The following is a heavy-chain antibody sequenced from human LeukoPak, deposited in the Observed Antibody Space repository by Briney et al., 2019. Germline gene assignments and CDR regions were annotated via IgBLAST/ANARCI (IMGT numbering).Heavy chain of an antibody. CDR1: GGSVSSGSYY. CDR3: ARGELEPPVVVWFDP. CDR2: INHSGST. J-gene: IGHJ5*02. V-gene: IGHV4-61*01. D-gene: IGHD1-1*01. Sequence: SETLSLTCTVSGGSVSSGSYYWSWIRQPPGKGLEWIGEINHSGSTNYNPSLKSRVTISVDTSKNQFSLKLSSVTAADTAVYYCARGELEPPVVVWFDPWGQGTLVTVSS.